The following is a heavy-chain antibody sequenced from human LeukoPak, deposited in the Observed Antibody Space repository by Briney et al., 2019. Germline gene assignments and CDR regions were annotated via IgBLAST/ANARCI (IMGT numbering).Heavy chain of an antibody. Sequence: SVKVSCKASGFTFTSSAMQWVRQARGQRLEWIGWIVVGSGNTNYAQKFQERVTITRDMSTSTAYMELSSLRSEDTAVYYCAATYSSGYYYGALEDAFDIWGQGTMVTVSS. J-gene: IGHJ3*02. CDR1: GFTFTSSA. V-gene: IGHV1-58*02. D-gene: IGHD3-22*01. CDR3: AATYSSGYYYGALEDAFDI. CDR2: IVVGSGNT.